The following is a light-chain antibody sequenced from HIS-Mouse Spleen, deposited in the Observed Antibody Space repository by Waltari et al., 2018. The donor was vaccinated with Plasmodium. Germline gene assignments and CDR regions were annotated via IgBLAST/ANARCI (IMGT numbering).Light chain of an antibody. CDR3: QQSYSTPYT. V-gene: IGKV1-39*01. CDR2: AAS. Sequence: DIQMTQSPSSLSASAGDTVTITCRASQSISSYLNWYQQKPGKAPKLLIYAASSLQSGVPSRFSGSGSGTDFTLTISSLQPEDFATYYCQQSYSTPYTFGQGTKLEI. J-gene: IGKJ2*01. CDR1: QSISSY.